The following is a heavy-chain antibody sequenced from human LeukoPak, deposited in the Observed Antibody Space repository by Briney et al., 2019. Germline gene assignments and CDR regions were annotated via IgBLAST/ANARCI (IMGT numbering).Heavy chain of an antibody. V-gene: IGHV3-33*01. D-gene: IGHD4-17*01. CDR3: ARGPTGTYDF. Sequence: GGSLRLSCEASGFTFSSYGMHWVRQAPGKGLEWVALIWHDGSDKYYADSVRGRFTISRDNSKNTLYVQMNSLRAEDTAVYYCARGPTGTYDFWGQGTLVTVSS. CDR1: GFTFSSYG. CDR2: IWHDGSDK. J-gene: IGHJ4*02.